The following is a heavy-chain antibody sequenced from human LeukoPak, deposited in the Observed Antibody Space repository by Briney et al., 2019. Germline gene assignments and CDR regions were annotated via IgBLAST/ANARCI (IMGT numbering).Heavy chain of an antibody. CDR2: IYYSGST. J-gene: IGHJ4*02. V-gene: IGHV4-59*01. CDR3: ARFAPGQWLVDY. Sequence: PSETLSLTCTVSGGSISSYYWSWIRQPPAKGLGWIGYIYYSGSTNYNPSLKSRVNISVDTSKNQFSLKLSSVTAADTAVYYCARFAPGQWLVDYWGQGTLVTVSS. D-gene: IGHD6-19*01. CDR1: GGSISSYY.